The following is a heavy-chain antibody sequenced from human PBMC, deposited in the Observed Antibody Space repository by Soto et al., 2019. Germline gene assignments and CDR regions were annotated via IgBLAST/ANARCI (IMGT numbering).Heavy chain of an antibody. V-gene: IGHV4-39*01. J-gene: IGHJ4*02. CDR1: GGSFSGYY. CDR3: ARHRGPAPVY. CDR2: LFYGGTT. Sequence: QVQLQESGPGLVKPSETLSLTCTVSGGSFSGYYWTWIRKPPGKGLEWVGSLFYGGTTDYNPSLKSRLTMSLDTSKNHFSLKLRSVTAADTAVYYCARHRGPAPVYWGQGTLVTASS. D-gene: IGHD3-10*01.